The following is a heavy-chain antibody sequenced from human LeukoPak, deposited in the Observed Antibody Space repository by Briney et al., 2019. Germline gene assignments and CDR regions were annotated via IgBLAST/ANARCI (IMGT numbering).Heavy chain of an antibody. D-gene: IGHD6-13*01. CDR3: ARVRVAAGVDY. J-gene: IGHJ4*02. Sequence: SETLSLTCTVSGGSISSSTYYWGWIRQPPGKGLEWIGSIYYSGSTYYNPSLKSQITISVDTSKNQFSLKLTSVTAADTAVYYCARVRVAAGVDYWGQGTLLTVSS. CDR1: GGSISSSTYY. CDR2: IYYSGST. V-gene: IGHV4-39*07.